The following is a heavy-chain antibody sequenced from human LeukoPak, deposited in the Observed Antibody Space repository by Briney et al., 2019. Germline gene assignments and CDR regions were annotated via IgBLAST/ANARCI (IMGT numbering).Heavy chain of an antibody. J-gene: IGHJ3*02. Sequence: SETLSLTCTITGGSINSYYWSWVRQPPGKGLEWVGYIYYTGRTTYSPSLEGRVSISLDTSKDQFSLRLNSVTAADTAVYYCARVGSRYGADAFDIWGRGAMVIVS. CDR1: GGSINSYY. CDR3: ARVGSRYGADAFDI. V-gene: IGHV4-59*01. D-gene: IGHD5-18*01. CDR2: IYYTGRT.